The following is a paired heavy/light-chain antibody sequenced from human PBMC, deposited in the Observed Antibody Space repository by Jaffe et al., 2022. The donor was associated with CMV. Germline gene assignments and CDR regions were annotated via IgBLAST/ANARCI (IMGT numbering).Heavy chain of an antibody. Sequence: QVQLVESGGGVVQPGRSLRLSCAASGFTFSNYALHWVRQAPGKGLEWVATIWYDGGNKYYADSVKGRFTISRDNSKNTLYLQMNGLRAEDTAVYYCAKERVARYYYMDVWGKGTTVTVSS. D-gene: IGHD2-15*01. CDR2: IWYDGGNK. J-gene: IGHJ6*03. CDR3: AKERVARYYYMDV. CDR1: GFTFSNYA. V-gene: IGHV3-33*06.
Light chain of an antibody. V-gene: IGLV1-51*02. Sequence: QSVLTQPPSVSAAPGQRVTISCSGSSPNIGNNYVSWYQQLPGTVPKLLIYEDNKRPSGIPDRFSGSKSGTSATLGITGLQTGDEADYYCGTWDSILSVWMFGGGTKLTVL. CDR3: GTWDSILSVWM. J-gene: IGLJ3*02. CDR2: EDN. CDR1: SPNIGNNY.